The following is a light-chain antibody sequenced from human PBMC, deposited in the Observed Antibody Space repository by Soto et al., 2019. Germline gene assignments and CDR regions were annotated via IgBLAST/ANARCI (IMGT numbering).Light chain of an antibody. CDR1: QDISHY. V-gene: IGKV1-33*01. CDR3: QQYENLPT. J-gene: IGKJ5*01. CDR2: DAS. Sequence: DIHMTQSPSSLSASLGDRVTITSQASQDISHYLNWYQQKPGKAPKILIFDASNLETGVPSRFSGSGSGTDFTFTISRLQPEDIATYYCQQYENLPTFGQGTRLEIK.